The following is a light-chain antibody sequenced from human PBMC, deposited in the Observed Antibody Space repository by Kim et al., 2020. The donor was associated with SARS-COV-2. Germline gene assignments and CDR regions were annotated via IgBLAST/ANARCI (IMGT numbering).Light chain of an antibody. CDR2: EDN. CDR3: QSYDKSNYI. CDR1: SGSIATSY. V-gene: IGLV6-57*03. Sequence: KKVNISCTRSSGSIATSYVQWYQQRPGSAPTTVIYEDNQRPSGVPDRFSGSIDSSSNSASLIISGLKTEDEADYYCQSYDKSNYIFGTGTKVTVL. J-gene: IGLJ1*01.